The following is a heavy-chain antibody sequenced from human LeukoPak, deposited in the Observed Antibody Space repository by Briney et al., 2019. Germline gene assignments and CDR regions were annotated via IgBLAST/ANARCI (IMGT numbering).Heavy chain of an antibody. Sequence: SVKVSCKASGGTFSSYAISWVRQAPGQGLEWMGGIIPIFGTANYAQKFQGRVTITADESTSTAYMELSSLRSEDTALYYCARRVVVAKRFDYWGQGTLVTVSS. V-gene: IGHV1-69*13. D-gene: IGHD2-15*01. J-gene: IGHJ4*02. CDR1: GGTFSSYA. CDR3: ARRVVVAKRFDY. CDR2: IIPIFGTA.